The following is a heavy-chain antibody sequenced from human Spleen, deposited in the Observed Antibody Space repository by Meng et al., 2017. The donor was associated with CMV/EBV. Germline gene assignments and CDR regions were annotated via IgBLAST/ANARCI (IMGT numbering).Heavy chain of an antibody. CDR3: SRRGPSYCGVDCLAWFDP. D-gene: IGHD2-21*01. J-gene: IGHJ5*02. Sequence: FSSYGINWVRPAPGQGLEWLGWIRVYNGDTKYSQKFQDRVTLTTDTSTSTAYMELRSLRSDDTAVYYCSRRGPSYCGVDCLAWFDPWGQGTLVTVSS. CDR2: IRVYNGDT. V-gene: IGHV1-18*01. CDR1: FSSYG.